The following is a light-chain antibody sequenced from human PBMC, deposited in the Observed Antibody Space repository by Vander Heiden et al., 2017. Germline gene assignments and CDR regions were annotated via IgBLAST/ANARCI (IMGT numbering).Light chain of an antibody. J-gene: IGKJ1*01. Sequence: DIQMTQSPSSLSASVGDRVTITCRASQSFSSYVNWYQQKPGKAPKLLIYAASSVQSGVPSRFSGSGSRTDFTLTISSLQPEDFATYYCQHSYSTPRTFGQGTKVEIK. CDR1: QSFSSY. V-gene: IGKV1-39*01. CDR3: QHSYSTPRT. CDR2: AAS.